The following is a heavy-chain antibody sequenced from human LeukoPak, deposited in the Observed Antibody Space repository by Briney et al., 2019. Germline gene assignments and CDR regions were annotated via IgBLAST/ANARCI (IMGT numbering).Heavy chain of an antibody. CDR1: GFTFSNAW. CDR2: IKSKTDGGTT. V-gene: IGHV3-15*01. CDR3: TTDVPAARANVY. D-gene: IGHD2-2*01. Sequence: PGGSLRLSCAASGFTFSNAWMSWVRQAPGKGREWVGRIKSKTDGGTTDYAAPVKGRFTISRDDSKNTLYLQMNSLKTEDTAVYYCTTDVPAARANVYWGQGTLVTVSS. J-gene: IGHJ4*02.